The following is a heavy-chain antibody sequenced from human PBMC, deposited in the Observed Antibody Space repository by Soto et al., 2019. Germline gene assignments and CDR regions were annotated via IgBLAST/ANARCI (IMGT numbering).Heavy chain of an antibody. D-gene: IGHD3-16*01. CDR3: VKDIEPGGAAY. Sequence: EVQLVESGGGLVQPGRSLRLSCAASGFTSDDHGMHWVRQAPGKGLEWVSGLIWNNGNTGYADSVKGRFTISRDNAKNSLYLQINSLRVEDTAFYYCVKDIEPGGAAYWGQGTLVTVSS. J-gene: IGHJ4*02. V-gene: IGHV3-9*02. CDR2: LIWNNGNT. CDR1: GFTSDDHG.